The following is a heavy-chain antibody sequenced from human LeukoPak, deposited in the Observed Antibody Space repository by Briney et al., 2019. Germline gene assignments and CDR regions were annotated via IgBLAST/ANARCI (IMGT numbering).Heavy chain of an antibody. CDR1: GFTFSSYW. CDR3: ARDPYGDYGEATGYFDL. J-gene: IGHJ2*01. CDR2: IKQDGSEK. D-gene: IGHD4-17*01. V-gene: IGHV3-7*01. Sequence: GGSLRLSCAASGFTFSSYWMSWVRQAPGKGLEWVANIKQDGSEKYYVDSVKGRFTISRDNAKNSLYLQMNSLRAEDTAVYYCARDPYGDYGEATGYFDLWGRGTLVTVSS.